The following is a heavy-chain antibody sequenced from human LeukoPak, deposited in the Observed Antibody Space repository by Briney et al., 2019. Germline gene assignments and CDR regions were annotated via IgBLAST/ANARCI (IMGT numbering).Heavy chain of an antibody. CDR1: GGSISSSSYY. Sequence: NPSETLSPTCTVSGGSISSSSYYWGWIRQPPGKGLEWIGSIYYSGSTYYNPSLKSRVTISVDTSKNQFSLKLSSVTAADTAVCYCARKRAGTSSYYYMDVWGKGTTVTVSS. J-gene: IGHJ6*03. CDR2: IYYSGST. V-gene: IGHV4-39*01. CDR3: ARKRAGTSSYYYMDV. D-gene: IGHD1-1*01.